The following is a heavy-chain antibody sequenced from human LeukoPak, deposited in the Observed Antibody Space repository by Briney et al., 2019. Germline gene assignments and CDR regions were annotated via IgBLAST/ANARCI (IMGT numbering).Heavy chain of an antibody. CDR3: AKETELTVSALFDY. CDR1: GSTFSSYV. J-gene: IGHJ4*02. D-gene: IGHD2-21*02. Sequence: QSGGSLRLSCAASGSTFSSYVMSWVRQAPGKGLECVSAISGSGGSTFYADSVKGRFTISKDSSKNTLFLQLNSLRVEDTAVYYCAKETELTVSALFDYWGQGTMVTVSS. CDR2: ISGSGGST. V-gene: IGHV3-23*01.